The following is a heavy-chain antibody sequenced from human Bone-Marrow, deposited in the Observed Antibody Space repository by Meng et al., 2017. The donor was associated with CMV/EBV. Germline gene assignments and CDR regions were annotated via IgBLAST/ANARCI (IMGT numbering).Heavy chain of an antibody. Sequence: GESLKISCAASGFTFDDYTMHWVRQAPGKGLEWVSFISWDGGSTYYADSVKGRFTISRDNSKNSLYLQMKSLRTEDTALYYCAKDSTGVYCSSTSCYKGGHGMDVWGQGTMVTVSS. V-gene: IGHV3-43*01. J-gene: IGHJ6*02. CDR3: AKDSTGVYCSSTSCYKGGHGMDV. CDR1: GFTFDDYT. D-gene: IGHD2-2*02. CDR2: ISWDGGST.